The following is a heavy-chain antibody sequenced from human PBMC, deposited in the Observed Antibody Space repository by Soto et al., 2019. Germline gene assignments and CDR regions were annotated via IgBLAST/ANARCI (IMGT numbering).Heavy chain of an antibody. J-gene: IGHJ6*02. CDR2: IIPIFGTA. CDR3: ARVLKYSSSLRTNYYYGMEV. V-gene: IGHV1-69*13. Sequence: SVKVSCKASGGTFSSYAISWVRQAPGQGLEWMGGIIPIFGTANYAQKFQGRVTITADESTSTAYMELSSLRSEDTAVYYCARVLKYSSSLRTNYYYGMEVWGQGTTVTVSS. D-gene: IGHD6-13*01. CDR1: GGTFSSYA.